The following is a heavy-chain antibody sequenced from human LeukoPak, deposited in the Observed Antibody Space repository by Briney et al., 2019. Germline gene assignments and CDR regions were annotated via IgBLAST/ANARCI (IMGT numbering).Heavy chain of an antibody. V-gene: IGHV3-23*01. CDR1: GVTLSNYA. J-gene: IGHJ4*02. CDR2: ISSSGSGGNT. CDR3: AKAGTGTNMIFDY. Sequence: PGGSLRLSCVASGVTLSNYAMSWARQAPGKGLEWVSGISSSGSGGNTYYADSVKGRFTISRDSSRNTLFLHMNTLRAEDTAVYYCAKAGTGTNMIFDYWGQGTLVTVSS. D-gene: IGHD1-1*01.